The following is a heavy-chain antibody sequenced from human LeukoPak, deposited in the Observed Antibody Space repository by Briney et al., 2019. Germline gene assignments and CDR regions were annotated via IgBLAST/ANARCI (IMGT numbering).Heavy chain of an antibody. D-gene: IGHD3-10*01. CDR3: AKAERFGEPLYGMDV. J-gene: IGHJ6*02. Sequence: PGGSLRLSCAASGFTFSSYAMSWVRQAPGKGLEWVSAISGSGGSTYYADSVKGRFTISRDNAKNSLYLQMNSLRAEDTALYYCAKAERFGEPLYGMDVWGQGTTVTVSS. CDR1: GFTFSSYA. V-gene: IGHV3-23*01. CDR2: ISGSGGST.